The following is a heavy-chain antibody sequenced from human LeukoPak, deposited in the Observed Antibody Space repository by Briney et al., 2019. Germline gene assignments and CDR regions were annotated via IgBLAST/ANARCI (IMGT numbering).Heavy chain of an antibody. J-gene: IGHJ4*02. V-gene: IGHV4-61*01. Sequence: SETLSLTCTVSGGSISSGSYYWSWIRQPPGKGLEWIGYIYYSGSTNYNPSLKSRVTISVDTSKNQFSLKLSSVTAADTAVYYCARLVRGVNFDYWGQGTLVTVSS. CDR1: GGSISSGSYY. CDR3: ARLVRGVNFDY. D-gene: IGHD3-10*01. CDR2: IYYSGST.